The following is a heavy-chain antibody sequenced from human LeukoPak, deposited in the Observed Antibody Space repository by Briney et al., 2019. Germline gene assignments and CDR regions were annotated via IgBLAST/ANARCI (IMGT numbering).Heavy chain of an antibody. J-gene: IGHJ4*02. CDR1: GGSISSYY. D-gene: IGHD6-13*01. V-gene: IGHV4-4*07. CDR2: IYTSGST. CDR3: ARQYSSSWYFDY. Sequence: PSETLSLTCTVSGGSISSYYWSWIRQPAGKGLEWIGRIYTSGSTNYNPSLKSRVTVSVDTSKNQFSLKLSSVTGADTAVYYCARQYSSSWYFDYWGQGTLVTVS.